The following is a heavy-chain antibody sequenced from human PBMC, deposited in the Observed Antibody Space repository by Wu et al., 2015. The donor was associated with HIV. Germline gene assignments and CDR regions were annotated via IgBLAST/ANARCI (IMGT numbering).Heavy chain of an antibody. CDR3: ARVGVLLTSAQLLEYFLT. D-gene: IGHD5-24*01. CDR1: GYRFTSFN. CDR2: MDPKSGSA. J-gene: IGHJ1*01. V-gene: IGHV1-8*02. Sequence: QVQLVQSGTVVQKPGTSVRVSCKISGYRFTSFNINWIRQVHGRGLEWMGWMDPKSGSAAFGRYFQGRVSMTRNNSISTAYMELSRVTSDDTAIYYCARVGVLLTSAQLLEYFLTLGPGRLVSSSPQ.